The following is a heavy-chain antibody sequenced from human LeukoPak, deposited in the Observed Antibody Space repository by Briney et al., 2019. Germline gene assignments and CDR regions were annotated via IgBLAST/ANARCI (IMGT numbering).Heavy chain of an antibody. CDR3: ARDLGTRKSIAFAD. V-gene: IGHV3-21*01. CDR2: ISSNNGYI. Sequence: GVSLRLSCAASGFSFSSYRMNWVRQAPGKGLEWAASISSNNGYIYYADSVKGRFTISRDNGENSLHLQMNSLRAEDAAVYYCARDLGTRKSIAFADWGQGTLVTVSS. J-gene: IGHJ4*02. CDR1: GFSFSSYR. D-gene: IGHD6-6*01.